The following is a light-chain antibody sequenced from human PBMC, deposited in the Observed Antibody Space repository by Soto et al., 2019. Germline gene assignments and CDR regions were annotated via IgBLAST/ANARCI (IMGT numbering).Light chain of an antibody. Sequence: QSALTQPASVSGSPGQSITISCTGTNSDVGGYNYVSWYQQHPGKAPKLMIYDVNNRPSGVSNRFSGSKSGNTASLTISGLQAEDEADYYCSSYTSSNTVMVFGGGTKLTVL. CDR3: SSYTSSNTVMV. CDR1: NSDVGGYNY. V-gene: IGLV2-14*01. CDR2: DVN. J-gene: IGLJ2*01.